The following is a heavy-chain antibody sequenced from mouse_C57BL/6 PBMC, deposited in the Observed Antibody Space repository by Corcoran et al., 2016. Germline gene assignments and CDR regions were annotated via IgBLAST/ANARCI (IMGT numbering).Heavy chain of an antibody. D-gene: IGHD2-2*01. J-gene: IGHJ1*03. CDR1: GYAFSSYW. V-gene: IGHV1-80*01. CDR3: ARRGYYWYVDV. Sequence: QVQLQQSGAALVKPGASVKISCKASGYAFSSYWMTWVKQRPGKGLEWIGQIYPGDGDTNYNGKFKGKATLTADKSSSTAYMQLSSLTSEDSAVYFCARRGYYWYVDVWGTGTTVTVSS. CDR2: IYPGDGDT.